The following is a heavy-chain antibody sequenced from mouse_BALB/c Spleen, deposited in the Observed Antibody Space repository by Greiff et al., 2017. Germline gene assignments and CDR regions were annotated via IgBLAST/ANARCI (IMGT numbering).Heavy chain of an antibody. CDR2: INPSSGYT. CDR1: GYTFTSYT. V-gene: IGHV1-4*01. Sequence: QVQLKQSGAELARPGASVKMSCKASGYTFTSYTMHWVKQRPGQGLEWIGYINPSSGYTNYNQKFKDKATLTADKSSSTAYMQLSSLTSEDSAVYYCARGGYRNAMDYWGQGTSVTVSS. CDR3: ARGGYRNAMDY. J-gene: IGHJ4*01. D-gene: IGHD2-14*01.